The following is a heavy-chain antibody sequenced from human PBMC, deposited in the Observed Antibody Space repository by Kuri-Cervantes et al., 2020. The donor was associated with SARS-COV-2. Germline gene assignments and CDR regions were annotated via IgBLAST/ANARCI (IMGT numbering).Heavy chain of an antibody. CDR1: GYSISSGYY. J-gene: IGHJ3*02. CDR2: IYHSGST. D-gene: IGHD5-18*01. Sequence: SETLSLTCTVSGYSISSGYYWGWIRQPPGKGLEWIGSIYHSGSTYYNPSLKSRVTISVDTSKNQFSLKLSSVTAADTAVYYCARSGYSYGPETQGAFDIWGQGIMVTVSS. V-gene: IGHV4-38-2*02. CDR3: ARSGYSYGPETQGAFDI.